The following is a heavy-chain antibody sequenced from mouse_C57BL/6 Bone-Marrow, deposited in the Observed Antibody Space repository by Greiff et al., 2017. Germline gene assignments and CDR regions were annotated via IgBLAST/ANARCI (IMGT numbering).Heavy chain of an antibody. Sequence: QVQLVEPGAELVKPGASVKLSCKASGYTFTSYWMHWVKQRPGQGLEWIGYINPSSGYPKYNQKFKDKATFTADKSSSTTYMQESSPTYEDVAVYYWARLRWYYCPDGYFDVWGTGTTVTVSS. V-gene: IGHV1-7*01. CDR3: ARLRWYYCPDGYFDV. CDR2: INPSSGYP. D-gene: IGHD1-1*02. CDR1: GYTFTSYW. J-gene: IGHJ1*03.